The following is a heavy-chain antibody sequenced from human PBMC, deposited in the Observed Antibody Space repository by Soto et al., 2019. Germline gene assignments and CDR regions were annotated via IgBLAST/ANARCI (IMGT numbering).Heavy chain of an antibody. J-gene: IGHJ6*02. CDR3: ARYYCSSTSCYTGWGTKYSSYGIDV. Sequence: LKVSCKGSGYTFTTYWIGWVRQMPGKGLEWMGIIYPGDSDTRYSPSLQGQVTISADKSITTAYLQWSSLKASDTAMYYCARYYCSSTSCYTGWGTKYSSYGIDVWGQGTTVTVYS. D-gene: IGHD2-2*02. CDR2: IYPGDSDT. CDR1: GYTFTTYW. V-gene: IGHV5-51*01.